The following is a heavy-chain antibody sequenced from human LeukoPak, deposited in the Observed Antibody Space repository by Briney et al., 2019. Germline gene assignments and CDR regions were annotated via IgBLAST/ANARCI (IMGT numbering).Heavy chain of an antibody. Sequence: QSGGSLRLSCAASGFTFSSYSMNWVRQAPGKGLEWVSYISSSSSTIYYADSVKGRFTISRENAKNSVFLQMNSLRAEDTAVYYCARDLTITMVRGVFENWGQGALVTVSS. V-gene: IGHV3-48*04. J-gene: IGHJ4*02. CDR2: ISSSSSTI. CDR1: GFTFSSYS. CDR3: ARDLTITMVRGVFEN. D-gene: IGHD3-10*01.